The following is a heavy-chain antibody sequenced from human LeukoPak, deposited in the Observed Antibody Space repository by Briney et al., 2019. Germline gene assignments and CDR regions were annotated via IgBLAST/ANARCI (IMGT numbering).Heavy chain of an antibody. CDR3: ARRNYYLDY. Sequence: GGSLRLSCAASGFTFSSYVMSWVRQAPGKGLEWVSAISGSGDSTYYADSVKGRFTISRDKSKSTLFLQMNSLRAEDAAVYYCARRNYYLDYWGQGTLVTVSS. CDR1: GFTFSSYV. CDR2: ISGSGDST. D-gene: IGHD1-7*01. J-gene: IGHJ4*02. V-gene: IGHV3-23*01.